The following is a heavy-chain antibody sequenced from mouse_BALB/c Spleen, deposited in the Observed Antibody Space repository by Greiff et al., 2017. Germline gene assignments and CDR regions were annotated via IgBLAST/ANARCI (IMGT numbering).Heavy chain of an antibody. CDR1: GYTFTSYW. D-gene: IGHD1-1*01. Sequence: QVQLQQSGAELVKPGASVKLSCKASGYTFTSYWMHWVKQRPGQGLEWIGEIDPSDSYTNYNQKFKGKATLTVDKSSSTAYMQLSSLTSEDSAVYYCARREYYYGSSYWYFDVWGAGTTVTVSS. CDR3: ARREYYYGSSYWYFDV. V-gene: IGHV1-69*02. CDR2: IDPSDSYT. J-gene: IGHJ1*01.